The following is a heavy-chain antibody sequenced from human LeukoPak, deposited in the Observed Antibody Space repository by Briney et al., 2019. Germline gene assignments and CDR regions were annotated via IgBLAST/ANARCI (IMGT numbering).Heavy chain of an antibody. CDR2: INHSGST. Sequence: PSETLSLTCAVSGGSISSSYWWSWVRQPPGKGLEWIGEINHSGSTNYNPSLKSRVTISVDTSKNQFSLKLSSVTAADTAVYYCARATTYYYDSSGLGYSYWGQGTLVTVSS. J-gene: IGHJ4*02. V-gene: IGHV4-4*02. CDR1: GGSISSSYW. CDR3: ARATTYYYDSSGLGYSY. D-gene: IGHD3-22*01.